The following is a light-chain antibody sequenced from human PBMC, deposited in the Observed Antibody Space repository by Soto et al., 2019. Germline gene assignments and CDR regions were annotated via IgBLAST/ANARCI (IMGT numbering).Light chain of an antibody. J-gene: IGKJ1*01. V-gene: IGKV3-20*01. CDR3: QQYGSSYPWT. CDR1: QSVSSNY. CDR2: GAS. Sequence: EIVLTQSPGTLSLSPGERATLSCRASQSVSSNYLAWYQQKPGRAPRLLIYGASSRATGIPDRFSGSGSGTDFTLTIRRLEPEDFAVYYCQQYGSSYPWTLGQGTKVDIK.